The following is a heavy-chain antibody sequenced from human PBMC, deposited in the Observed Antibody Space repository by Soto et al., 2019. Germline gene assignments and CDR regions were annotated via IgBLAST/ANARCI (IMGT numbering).Heavy chain of an antibody. D-gene: IGHD3-22*01. V-gene: IGHV4-31*03. Sequence: PSETLSLTCSVSGDSMSSGSYYWSWIRQHPGKGLEWIGYIYNSGATYYNPSLKSRVTISVDTSKNQFSLKLSSVTAADTAVYYCARDADGGGYYYNYWGQGTMVTVS. CDR2: IYNSGAT. CDR1: GDSMSSGSYY. J-gene: IGHJ4*02. CDR3: ARDADGGGYYYNY.